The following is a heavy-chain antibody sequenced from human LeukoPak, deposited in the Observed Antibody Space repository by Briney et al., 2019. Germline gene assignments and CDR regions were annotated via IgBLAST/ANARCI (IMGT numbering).Heavy chain of an antibody. V-gene: IGHV1-18*01. D-gene: IGHD6-6*01. J-gene: IGHJ4*02. Sequence: GASVKVSCKASGGTFSSYAISWVRQAPGQGLEWMGWINPNSGGTNYAQKLQGRVTMTTDTSTSTAYMELRSLRSDDTAVYYCARSGIAARRYFDYWGQGTLVTVSS. CDR1: GGTFSSYA. CDR3: ARSGIAARRYFDY. CDR2: INPNSGGT.